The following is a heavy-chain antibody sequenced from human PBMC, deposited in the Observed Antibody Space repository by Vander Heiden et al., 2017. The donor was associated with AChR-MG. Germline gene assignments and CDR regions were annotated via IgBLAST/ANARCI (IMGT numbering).Heavy chain of an antibody. CDR3: AKGGAATVTKAIDY. D-gene: IGHD4-17*01. Sequence: EVQLVASGGGLVQPGGSLRLSCAASGFTFSSYSMNWVRQAPGKGLEWVSYISSSSSTIYYADAVKGRFTISRDNAKNSLYLQMKRMRAEDTAVYYCAKGGAATVTKAIDYWGQGTLVTVSS. J-gene: IGHJ4*02. V-gene: IGHV3-48*01. CDR1: GFTFSSYS. CDR2: ISSSSSTI.